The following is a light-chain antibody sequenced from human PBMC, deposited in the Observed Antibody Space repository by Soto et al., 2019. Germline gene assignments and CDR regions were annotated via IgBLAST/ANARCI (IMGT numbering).Light chain of an antibody. V-gene: IGKV3-15*01. J-gene: IGKJ2*01. CDR3: QQYHKWPPYT. CDR1: QSVDIS. Sequence: VMTQSPATLSVSPRERATLFCRASQSVDISLAWYQQKPGQTPRLLIYGASTRATGIPARFSGSGSGTEFTLTISSLQSEDFAVYYCQQYHKWPPYTFGQGTKVDIK. CDR2: GAS.